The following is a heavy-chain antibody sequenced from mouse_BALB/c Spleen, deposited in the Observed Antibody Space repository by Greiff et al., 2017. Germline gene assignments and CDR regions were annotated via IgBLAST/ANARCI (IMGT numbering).Heavy chain of an antibody. D-gene: IGHD1-1*01. CDR1: GFSLTSYG. CDR3: ARGIYYYGSSYGSYAMDY. V-gene: IGHV2-3*01. J-gene: IGHJ4*01. Sequence: VMLVESGPGLVAPSQSLSITCTVSGFSLTSYGVSWVRQPPGKGLEWLGVIWGDGSTNYHSALISRLSISKDNSKSQVFLKLNSLQTDDTATYYCARGIYYYGSSYGSYAMDYWGQGTSVTVSS. CDR2: IWGDGST.